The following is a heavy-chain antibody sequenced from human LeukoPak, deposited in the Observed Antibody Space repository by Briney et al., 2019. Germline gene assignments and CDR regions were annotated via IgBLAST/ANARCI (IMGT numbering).Heavy chain of an antibody. D-gene: IGHD3-3*01. CDR2: ISSSSYI. CDR3: ARELRLLEWLLFDP. Sequence: GGSLRLSSAASGFTFSIYSMNWVRQAPGKGLEWVSSISSSSYIYYADSVKGRFTISRDNAKNSLYLQMTSLRAEDTAVYYCARELRLLEWLLFDPWGQGTLVTVSS. V-gene: IGHV3-21*01. J-gene: IGHJ5*02. CDR1: GFTFSIYS.